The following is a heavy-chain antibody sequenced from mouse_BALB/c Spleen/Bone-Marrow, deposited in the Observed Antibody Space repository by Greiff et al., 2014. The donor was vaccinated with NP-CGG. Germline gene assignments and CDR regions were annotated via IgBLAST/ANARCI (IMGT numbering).Heavy chain of an antibody. CDR2: IDPANGNT. D-gene: IGHD1-1*01. J-gene: IGHJ3*01. V-gene: IGHV14-3*02. Sequence: VQLQQSGAELVKPGASVKLSCTASGFNIKDTYMHWVKQRPEQGLEWIGRIDPANGNTKYDPKFQGKATITADTSSNTPYLQLSSLTSEDTAVYYCAIYYYGSSGFAYWGQGTLVTVSA. CDR3: AIYYYGSSGFAY. CDR1: GFNIKDTY.